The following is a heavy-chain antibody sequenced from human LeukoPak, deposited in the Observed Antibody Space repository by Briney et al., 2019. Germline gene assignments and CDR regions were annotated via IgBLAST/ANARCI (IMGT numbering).Heavy chain of an antibody. V-gene: IGHV3-30-3*01. CDR2: ILYDGNNK. D-gene: IGHD5-18*01. Sequence: GGSLRLSCVASGFTFSTYAMHWVRQAPGKGLEWVAVILYDGNNKYYADSVKGRFTISRDNSKNTLYLQMNSLRAEDTAVYYCARGRKYSYGTYYYGLDVWSQGTTVTVCS. CDR1: GFTFSTYA. CDR3: ARGRKYSYGTYYYGLDV. J-gene: IGHJ6*02.